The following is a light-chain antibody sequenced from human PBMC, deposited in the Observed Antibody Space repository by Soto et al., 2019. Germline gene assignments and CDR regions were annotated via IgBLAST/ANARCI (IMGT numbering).Light chain of an antibody. J-gene: IGKJ4*01. CDR1: QDIGPY. Sequence: DIQMTQSPSSLSASVGDRVTITCRASQDIGPYLAWYQQKSGRVPELLIYSASTLQSGVPSRFSGSGSGADFSLTISGLQPEDAATSYCQKYDSGPLTFGGGTKVEI. CDR3: QKYDSGPLT. CDR2: SAS. V-gene: IGKV1-27*01.